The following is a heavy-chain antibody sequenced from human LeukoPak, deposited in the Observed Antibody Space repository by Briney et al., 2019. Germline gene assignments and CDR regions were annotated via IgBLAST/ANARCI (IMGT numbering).Heavy chain of an antibody. CDR1: GYTFTGYY. J-gene: IGHJ4*02. Sequence: ASVRVSCKASGYTFTGYYMHWVRQAPGQGLEWMGWINPNSGGTNYAQKFQGRVTMTRDTSISTAYMELNRLRSDDTAVYYCARDRDYGSGIFDYWGQGTLVTVSS. V-gene: IGHV1-2*02. CDR3: ARDRDYGSGIFDY. CDR2: INPNSGGT. D-gene: IGHD3-10*01.